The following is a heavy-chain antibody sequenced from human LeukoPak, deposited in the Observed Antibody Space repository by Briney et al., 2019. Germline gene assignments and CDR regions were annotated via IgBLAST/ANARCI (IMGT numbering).Heavy chain of an antibody. CDR2: IRYDGTKK. Sequence: GGSLRLSCEASGFTFNTYGMHWVRQAPGKGLEWVTFIRYDGTKKYYADSVRGRFTISRDNAKNSLYLQMNSLRAEDTALYYCAKGFKDILPQAFDYWGQGTLVTVSS. J-gene: IGHJ4*02. CDR3: AKGFKDILPQAFDY. D-gene: IGHD3-9*01. V-gene: IGHV3-30*02. CDR1: GFTFNTYG.